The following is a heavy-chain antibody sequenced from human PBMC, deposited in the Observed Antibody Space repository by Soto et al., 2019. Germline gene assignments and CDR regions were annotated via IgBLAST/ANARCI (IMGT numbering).Heavy chain of an antibody. J-gene: IGHJ6*02. Sequence: GGSLRLSCAASGFTFDDYTMHWVRQAPGKGLEWVSLISWDGGSTYYADSVKGRFTISRDNSKNSLYLQMNSLRTEDTALYYCAKDILPPGYSYGFFDYGMDGWGQGTTVTVSS. CDR1: GFTFDDYT. CDR3: AKDILPPGYSYGFFDYGMDG. D-gene: IGHD5-18*01. V-gene: IGHV3-43*01. CDR2: ISWDGGST.